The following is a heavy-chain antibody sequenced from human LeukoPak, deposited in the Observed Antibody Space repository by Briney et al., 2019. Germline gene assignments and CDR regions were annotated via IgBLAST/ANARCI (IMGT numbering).Heavy chain of an antibody. D-gene: IGHD3-3*01. J-gene: IGHJ6*02. CDR3: ARGGIFGVVTFYYYYGMDV. CDR1: GYTFTYRY. CDR2: ITPFNGNT. Sequence: ASVKVSCKASGYTFTYRYLHWVRQAPGQALEWMGWITPFNGNTNYAQKFQDRVTITRDRSMSTAYMELSSLRSEDTAVYYCARGGIFGVVTFYYYYGMDVWGQGTTVTVSS. V-gene: IGHV1-45*02.